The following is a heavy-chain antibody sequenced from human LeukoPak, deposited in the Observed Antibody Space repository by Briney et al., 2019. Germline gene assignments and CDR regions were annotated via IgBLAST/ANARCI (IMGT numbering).Heavy chain of an antibody. CDR1: GFTFSDYY. CDR3: ARGGMITFGGVIVPKYYFDY. CDR2: ISSSGSTI. J-gene: IGHJ4*02. D-gene: IGHD3-16*02. V-gene: IGHV3-11*04. Sequence: PGGSLRLSCAASGFTFSDYYMSWVRQAPGKGLEWVSYISSSGSTIYYADSVKGRFTISRDNAKNSLYLQMNSLRAEDTAVYYCARGGMITFGGVIVPKYYFDYWGQGTLVTVSS.